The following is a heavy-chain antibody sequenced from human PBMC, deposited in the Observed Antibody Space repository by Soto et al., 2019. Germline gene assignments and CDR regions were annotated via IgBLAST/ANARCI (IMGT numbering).Heavy chain of an antibody. D-gene: IGHD2-15*01. J-gene: IGHJ4*02. Sequence: QVQLQESGPGLVKPSQTLSLTCTVSGGSISSGGYYWSWIRQHPGKGLEWIGYIYYSGSTYYNPSLTSRVTISVDTSKNQFSLKLSSVTAADTAVYYCARGTELTNCSGGSCYPSVIDYWGQGTLVTVSS. CDR1: GGSISSGGYY. V-gene: IGHV4-31*03. CDR3: ARGTELTNCSGGSCYPSVIDY. CDR2: IYYSGST.